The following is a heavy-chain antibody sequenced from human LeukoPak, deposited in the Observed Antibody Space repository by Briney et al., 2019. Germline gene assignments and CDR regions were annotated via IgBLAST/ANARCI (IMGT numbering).Heavy chain of an antibody. D-gene: IGHD5-24*01. J-gene: IGHJ4*02. CDR1: GVTISSYA. CDR2: LSGSGDRT. Sequence: AGSLTLTWAVSGVTISSYAYTWVRHPAGKGRGWVSSLSGSGDRTYYADSVKGRFTISRDNSKNTLYLQMNSLRAEDTALYYCAKDHGNYRLTIDNWGQGTLVTVSS. CDR3: AKDHGNYRLTIDN. V-gene: IGHV3-23*01.